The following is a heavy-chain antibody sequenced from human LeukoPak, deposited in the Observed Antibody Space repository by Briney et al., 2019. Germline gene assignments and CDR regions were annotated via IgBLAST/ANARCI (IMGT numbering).Heavy chain of an antibody. J-gene: IGHJ6*03. Sequence: PSETLSLTCAVYGGSFSGYYWSWIRQPPGKGLEWIGEINHSGSTNYNPSLKSRVTISVDTSKNQFSLKLSSVTAADTAVYYCARHAEYNYGYNYMDVWGKGTTVTISS. CDR3: ARHAEYNYGYNYMDV. V-gene: IGHV4-34*01. D-gene: IGHD5-18*01. CDR2: INHSGST. CDR1: GGSFSGYY.